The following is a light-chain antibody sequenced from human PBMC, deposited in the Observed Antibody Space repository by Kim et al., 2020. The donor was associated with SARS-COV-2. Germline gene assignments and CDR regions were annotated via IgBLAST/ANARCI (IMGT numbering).Light chain of an antibody. CDR3: QQYNSSPLA. CDR1: ESISSW. V-gene: IGKV1-5*03. CDR2: KAS. J-gene: IGKJ4*01. Sequence: ASVGDGVTVTCRASESISSWLAWYQQKPGTAPKLLIYKASSLESGVPSRCSGSGSGTEFTLTISSLQPDDFATYYCQQYNSSPLAFGGGTKVDIK.